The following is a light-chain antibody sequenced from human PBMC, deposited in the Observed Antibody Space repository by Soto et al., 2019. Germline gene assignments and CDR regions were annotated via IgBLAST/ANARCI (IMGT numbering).Light chain of an antibody. CDR2: EVS. V-gene: IGKV2D-29*02. CDR1: QSLLHITGETF. Sequence: DVVMTQTPLSLSVAPGQPASISCKSSQSLLHITGETFLFWYLQKPGQSPQLLIYEVSTRVSGVPDRFSGSGSGTDFTLEISRVETDDGGMYYCMQSTQLPPTFGQGTRLGIE. J-gene: IGKJ5*01. CDR3: MQSTQLPPT.